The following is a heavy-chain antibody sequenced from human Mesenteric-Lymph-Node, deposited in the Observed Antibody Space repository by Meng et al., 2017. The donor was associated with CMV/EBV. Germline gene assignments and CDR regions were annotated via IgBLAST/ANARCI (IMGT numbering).Heavy chain of an antibody. CDR1: GFTFSSYG. Sequence: GESLKISCAASGFTFSSYGMNWVRQVPGKGLVWVSRINTDGSTATYADSVKGRFFISRDNAKNTLYLQMDSLRAEDTAVYYCATGYSSGWHPLIDLWGQGTLVTVSS. J-gene: IGHJ5*02. V-gene: IGHV3-74*03. CDR3: ATGYSSGWHPLIDL. D-gene: IGHD6-19*01. CDR2: INTDGSTA.